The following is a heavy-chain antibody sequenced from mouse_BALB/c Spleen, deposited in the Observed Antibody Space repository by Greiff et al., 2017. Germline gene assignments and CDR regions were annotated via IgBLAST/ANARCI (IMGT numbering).Heavy chain of an antibody. J-gene: IGHJ2*01. Sequence: EVQLVESGPGLVKPSQSLSLTCTVTGYSITSDYAWNWIRQFPGNKLEWMGYISYSGSTSYNPSLKSRISITRDTSKNQFFLQLNSVTTEDTATYYCARGGIYYDYDTDYWGQGTTLTVSS. CDR2: ISYSGST. CDR3: ARGGIYYDYDTDY. V-gene: IGHV3-2*02. D-gene: IGHD2-4*01. CDR1: GYSITSDYA.